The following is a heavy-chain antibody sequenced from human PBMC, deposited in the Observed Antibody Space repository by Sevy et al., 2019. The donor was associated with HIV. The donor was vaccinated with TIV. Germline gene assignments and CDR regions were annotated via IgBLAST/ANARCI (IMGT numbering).Heavy chain of an antibody. Sequence: SQILSLTCAVYGGSFSGYYWSWIRQPPGKGLEWIGEINHSGSTNYNPSLKSRVTISVDTSKNQFSLKLSSVTAADTAVYYCARGVTMVIDYWGQGTLVTVSS. CDR1: GGSFSGYY. CDR2: INHSGST. V-gene: IGHV4-34*01. CDR3: ARGVTMVIDY. J-gene: IGHJ4*02. D-gene: IGHD3-10*01.